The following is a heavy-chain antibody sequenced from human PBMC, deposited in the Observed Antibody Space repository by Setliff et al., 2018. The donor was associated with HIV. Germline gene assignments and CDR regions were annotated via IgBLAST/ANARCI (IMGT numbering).Heavy chain of an antibody. D-gene: IGHD3-22*01. Sequence: PSETLSLTCTVSGPPIGIGSYYWTWIRQPAGRGLEWIGHISASGSSKFNPTLQSRVTLSVDPSNNQFSLNLTSVTAADTAVYYCARGKISPRGVVLIDYWGQGTLVTVSS. J-gene: IGHJ4*02. CDR1: GPPIGIGSYY. CDR2: ISASGSS. CDR3: ARGKISPRGVVLIDY. V-gene: IGHV4-61*09.